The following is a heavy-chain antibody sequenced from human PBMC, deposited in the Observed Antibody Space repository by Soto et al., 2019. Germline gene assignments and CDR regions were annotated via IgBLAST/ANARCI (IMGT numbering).Heavy chain of an antibody. CDR3: ARGGQKNVYTSIGP. D-gene: IGHD1-1*01. V-gene: IGHV1-18*04. Sequence: SGQVSFQGSTETFHNDGIPWVRQAPGQGLEWMGWISTYNGNTNTYHKKRFQGRFTMTSDSASNTAYMELRSLTPDDTAVYYCARGGQKNVYTSIGPWGQGTLVTVSS. CDR2: ISTYNGNT. CDR1: TETFHNDG. J-gene: IGHJ5*02.